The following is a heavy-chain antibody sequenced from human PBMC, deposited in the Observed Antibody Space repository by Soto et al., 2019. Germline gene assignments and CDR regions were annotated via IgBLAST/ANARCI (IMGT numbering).Heavy chain of an antibody. CDR2: INPSGGST. CDR3: AGAMIVDRLDY. D-gene: IGHD3-22*01. J-gene: IGHJ4*02. CDR1: GYTFTSYY. V-gene: IGHV1-46*01. Sequence: ASVKVSCKASGYTFTSYYMHWVRQAPGQGLEWIGIINPSGGSTSYAQKYQGRVTMTRDTSTSTVYMELSSLRSEDTAVYYCAGAMIVDRLDYWGQGTLVTVSS.